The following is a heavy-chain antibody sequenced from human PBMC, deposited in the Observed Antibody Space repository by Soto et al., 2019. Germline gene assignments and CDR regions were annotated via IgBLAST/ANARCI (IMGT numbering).Heavy chain of an antibody. Sequence: QVQLVQSGAEVKKPGSSVKVSCRASGGTFIRDIVTWVRQAPGQGLEWMGGIIPFFGTPNYAQKFQGRVTITADTSTATSYMELSSLRSDDTAVYYCARDKGAYYSHLVYWGQGTLVTVSS. J-gene: IGHJ4*02. D-gene: IGHD3-22*01. CDR2: IIPFFGTP. CDR3: ARDKGAYYSHLVY. CDR1: GGTFIRDI. V-gene: IGHV1-69*06.